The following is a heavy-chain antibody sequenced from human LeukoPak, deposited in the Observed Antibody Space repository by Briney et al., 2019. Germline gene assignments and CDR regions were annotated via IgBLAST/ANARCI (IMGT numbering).Heavy chain of an antibody. D-gene: IGHD1-1*01. CDR1: GFTFSSYE. CDR2: ISGSGGST. V-gene: IGHV3-23*01. J-gene: IGHJ6*03. Sequence: GGSLRLSCAASGFTFSSYEMNWVRQAPGKGLEWVSAISGSGGSTYYADSVKGRFTISRDNSKNTLYLQMNSLRAEDTAVYYCAKTVGTTETYYYYYYMDVWGKGTTVTISS. CDR3: AKTVGTTETYYYYYYMDV.